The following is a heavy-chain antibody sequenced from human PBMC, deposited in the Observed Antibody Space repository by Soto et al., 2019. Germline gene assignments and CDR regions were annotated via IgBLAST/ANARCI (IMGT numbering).Heavy chain of an antibody. D-gene: IGHD6-13*01. Sequence: ASVKVSCKASGYSFTTYGMNWVPQAPGQGLEWMGWFNTYTGNPTYAQGFTGRFVFSMDTSASTAYLQISSLKAEDMAMYYCARNRGAAGDPRDAFDIWGQGTMVTVSS. CDR2: FNTYTGNP. V-gene: IGHV7-4-1*02. J-gene: IGHJ3*02. CDR3: ARNRGAAGDPRDAFDI. CDR1: GYSFTTYG.